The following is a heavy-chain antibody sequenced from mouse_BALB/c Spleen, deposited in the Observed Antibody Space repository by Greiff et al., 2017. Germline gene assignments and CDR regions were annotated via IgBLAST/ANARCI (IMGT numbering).Heavy chain of an antibody. V-gene: IGHV2-4-1*01. CDR3: ARPLYYYGSPYYAMDY. CDR2: IWSGGST. D-gene: IGHD1-1*01. CDR1: GFSLTSYG. J-gene: IGHJ4*01. Sequence: QVQLKESGPGLVQPSQSLSITCTVSGFSLTSYGVHWVRQSPGKGLEWLGVIWSGGSTDYNAAFISRLSISKDNSKSQVFFKMNSLQADDTAIYYCARPLYYYGSPYYAMDYWGQGTSVTVSS.